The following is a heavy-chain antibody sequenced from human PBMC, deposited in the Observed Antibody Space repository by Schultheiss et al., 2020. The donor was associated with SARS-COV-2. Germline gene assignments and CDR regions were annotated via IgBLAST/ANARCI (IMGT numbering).Heavy chain of an antibody. D-gene: IGHD3-3*01. Sequence: SETLSLTCAVYGGSFSGYYWSWIRQPPGKGLEWIGTIYYSGNSYYNPSLRSRVTMSVDKSKKQFSLKVSSVTAADTAVYYCARAPARADFWSGSGRGYYMDVWGRGTTVTVSS. CDR3: ARAPARADFWSGSGRGYYMDV. J-gene: IGHJ6*03. V-gene: IGHV4-34*01. CDR2: IYYSGNS. CDR1: GGSFSGYY.